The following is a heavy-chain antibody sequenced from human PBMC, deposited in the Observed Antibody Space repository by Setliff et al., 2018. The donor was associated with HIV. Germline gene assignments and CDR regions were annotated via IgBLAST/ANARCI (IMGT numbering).Heavy chain of an antibody. D-gene: IGHD6-19*01. Sequence: GGSLRLSCAASGFTFSDSAIHWVRQASGKGLEWIGRFRSKANSYATTYAASVKGRFTISRDDSKNTAYLQMNSLKVEDTAVYYCTRHEYWVAGSSLGFDYWGQGTLVTVSS. CDR1: GFTFSDSA. J-gene: IGHJ4*02. CDR3: TRHEYWVAGSSLGFDY. CDR2: FRSKANSYAT. V-gene: IGHV3-73*01.